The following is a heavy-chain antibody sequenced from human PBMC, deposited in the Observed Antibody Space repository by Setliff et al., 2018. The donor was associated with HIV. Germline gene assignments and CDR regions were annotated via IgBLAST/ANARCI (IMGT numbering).Heavy chain of an antibody. CDR2: LSRGGDNT. Sequence: GGSLRLSRLVSGFTVSTYSLNGARQAPGKRPEYVAALSRGGDNTKYADSVKGRFIISRDTSKNTLYLQMSSLRPDDTAIYYCVKPYTGYYYDGSVYDDFWGQGTLVTVSS. CDR3: VKPYTGYYYDGSVYDDF. J-gene: IGHJ4*02. CDR1: GFTVSTYS. V-gene: IGHV3-64D*09. D-gene: IGHD3-22*01.